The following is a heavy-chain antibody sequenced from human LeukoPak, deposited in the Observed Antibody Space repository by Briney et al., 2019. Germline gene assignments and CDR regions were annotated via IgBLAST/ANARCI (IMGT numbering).Heavy chain of an antibody. CDR1: GFTFSSYW. Sequence: GGSLRLSCAASGFTFSSYWMHWVRRAPGKGLVWVSRIDSDGSTTRYADSVKGRFTISRDNAKNTLALQMNSLRAEDTAVYYCARDTMLGMGNPWGQGTLVTVSS. CDR3: ARDTMLGMGNP. D-gene: IGHD3-10*02. J-gene: IGHJ5*02. CDR2: IDSDGSTT. V-gene: IGHV3-74*01.